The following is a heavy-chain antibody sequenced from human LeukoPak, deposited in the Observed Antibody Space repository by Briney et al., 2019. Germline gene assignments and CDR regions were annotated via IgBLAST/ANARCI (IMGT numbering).Heavy chain of an antibody. CDR3: ARDQYGDYDFDY. J-gene: IGHJ4*02. CDR2: IYYSGIT. CDR1: GDSISSYY. D-gene: IGHD4-17*01. V-gene: IGHV4-59*01. Sequence: AETLSLTCTVPGDSISSYYWSWIRQPPGKGLEWIAYIYYSGITNYTPSLKSRVTISVDTSKNQFSLKLSSVTAADTAVYYCARDQYGDYDFDYWGQGTLVTVSS.